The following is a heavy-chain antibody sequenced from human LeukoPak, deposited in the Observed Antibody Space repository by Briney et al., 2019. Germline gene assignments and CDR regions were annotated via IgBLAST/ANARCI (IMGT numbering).Heavy chain of an antibody. CDR3: AKDIGYDSSGYSGFYFDY. Sequence: GGSLRLSCAASGFTFSSYWMSWVRQAPGKGLEWVANIKQDGSEKYYVDSVKGRFTISRDNSKNSLYLQMNSLRTEDTALYYCAKDIGYDSSGYSGFYFDYWGQGTLVTVSS. D-gene: IGHD3-22*01. J-gene: IGHJ4*02. V-gene: IGHV3-7*03. CDR2: IKQDGSEK. CDR1: GFTFSSYW.